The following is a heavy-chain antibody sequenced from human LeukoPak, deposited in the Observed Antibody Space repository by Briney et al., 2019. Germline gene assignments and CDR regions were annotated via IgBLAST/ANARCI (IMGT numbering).Heavy chain of an antibody. Sequence: GGSLRLSCAASGFTVSSNYMSWVRQAPGKGLEWVSVIYSGGSTYYADPVKGRFTISRDNSKNTLYLQMSSLRAEDTAVYYCARDVEMVLDYWGQGTLVTVSS. D-gene: IGHD5-24*01. CDR2: IYSGGST. CDR1: GFTVSSNY. V-gene: IGHV3-53*01. J-gene: IGHJ4*02. CDR3: ARDVEMVLDY.